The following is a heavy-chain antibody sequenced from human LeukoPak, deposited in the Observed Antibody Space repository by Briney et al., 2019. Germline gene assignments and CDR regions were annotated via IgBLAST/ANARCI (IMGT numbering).Heavy chain of an antibody. CDR2: INPSGGST. Sequence: GASVKVSCKASGYTFTSYYMHWVRQAPGQGLEWMGIINPSGGSTSYAQKFQGRVTMTRDMSTSTVYMELSSLRSEDTAVYYCARQGPGYCSSTSCYGVGYWGQGTLVTVSS. J-gene: IGHJ4*02. V-gene: IGHV1-46*01. CDR3: ARQGPGYCSSTSCYGVGY. CDR1: GYTFTSYY. D-gene: IGHD2-2*01.